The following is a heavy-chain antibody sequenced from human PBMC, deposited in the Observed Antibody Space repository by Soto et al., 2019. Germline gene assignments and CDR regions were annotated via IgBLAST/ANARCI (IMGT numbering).Heavy chain of an antibody. Sequence: QITLKESGPTLVKHTQTLTLTCTFSGFSLSTSGVGVAWIRQPPGKALEWLALIYWDDDKRYRPSLETRRTLTKDTSKNPVVLTMTNMDSVDTATYYCAYLPCSGGSCYWFSYSGMDVWGQGTTVTVSS. CDR3: AYLPCSGGSCYWFSYSGMDV. J-gene: IGHJ6*02. CDR2: IYWDDDK. D-gene: IGHD2-15*01. CDR1: GFSLSTSGVG. V-gene: IGHV2-5*02.